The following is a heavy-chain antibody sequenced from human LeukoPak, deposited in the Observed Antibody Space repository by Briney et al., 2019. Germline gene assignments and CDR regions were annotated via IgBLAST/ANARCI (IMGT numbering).Heavy chain of an antibody. CDR3: ARGRYLAAAVPEVHAFAI. CDR2: MNPNRGNT. V-gene: IGHV1-8*03. CDR1: GYTFTSYD. D-gene: IGHD6-13*01. Sequence: GASVKVSCKASGYTFTSYDINWVRQATGQGLEWMGWMNPNRGNTDHAQKFQGRVTLTRNTSISTAYMELSSLRSEDTAVYYCARGRYLAAAVPEVHAFAIWGQGTMVTVSS. J-gene: IGHJ3*02.